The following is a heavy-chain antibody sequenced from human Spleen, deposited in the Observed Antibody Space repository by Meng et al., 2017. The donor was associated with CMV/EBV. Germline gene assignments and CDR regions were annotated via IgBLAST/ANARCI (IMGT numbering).Heavy chain of an antibody. V-gene: IGHV4-39*01. CDR2: IYYSGST. CDR3: ASVRFLEWEWYDY. D-gene: IGHD3-3*01. Sequence: SETLSLTCTVSGGSISSSSYYWGWIRQPPGKGLEWIGSIYYSGSTYYNPSLKSRVTISVDTSKNQFSLKLSSVTAADTAVYYCASVRFLEWEWYDYWGQGTLVTVS. J-gene: IGHJ4*02. CDR1: GGSISSSSYY.